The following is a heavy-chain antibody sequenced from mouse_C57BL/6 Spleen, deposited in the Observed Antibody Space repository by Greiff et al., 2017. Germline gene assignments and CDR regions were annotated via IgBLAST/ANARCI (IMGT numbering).Heavy chain of an antibody. CDR3: AQSSYGAY. Sequence: EVHLVESGGGLVKPGGSLKLSCAASGFTFSDYGVHWVRQAPEKGLEWVAYISSGSSTIYYADTVKGRFTISRDNAKNTLFLQMTSLRSEDTAMYYCAQSSYGAYWGQGTLVTVSA. J-gene: IGHJ3*01. D-gene: IGHD1-1*01. CDR2: ISSGSSTI. CDR1: GFTFSDYG. V-gene: IGHV5-17*01.